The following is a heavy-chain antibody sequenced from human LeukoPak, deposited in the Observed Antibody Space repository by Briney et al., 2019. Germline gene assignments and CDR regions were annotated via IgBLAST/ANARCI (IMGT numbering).Heavy chain of an antibody. Sequence: SETLSLTCTVSGGSISSYYWSWIRQPPGKGLEWIGYIYYSGSTNYNPSLKSRVTISVDMSKNQFSLKLSSVTAADTAVYYCARVIILYYAFDIWGQGTMVTVSS. J-gene: IGHJ3*02. D-gene: IGHD2-8*01. V-gene: IGHV4-59*12. CDR1: GGSISSYY. CDR3: ARVIILYYAFDI. CDR2: IYYSGST.